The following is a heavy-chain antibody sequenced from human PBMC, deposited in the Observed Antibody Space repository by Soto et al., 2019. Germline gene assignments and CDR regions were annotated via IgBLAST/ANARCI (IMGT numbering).Heavy chain of an antibody. Sequence: SETLSLTCTVSGGSISSSSYYWGWIRQPPGKGLEWIGSIYYSGSTYYNPSLKSRVTISVDTSKNQFSLKLSSVTAADTAVYYCARLKGMITFGGAIDPFDYWGQGTLVTVSS. D-gene: IGHD3-16*02. CDR3: ARLKGMITFGGAIDPFDY. J-gene: IGHJ4*02. CDR2: IYYSGST. CDR1: GGSISSSSYY. V-gene: IGHV4-39*01.